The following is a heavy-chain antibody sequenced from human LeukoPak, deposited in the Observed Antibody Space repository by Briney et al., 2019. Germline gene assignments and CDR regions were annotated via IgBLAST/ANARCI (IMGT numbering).Heavy chain of an antibody. CDR3: ARDESSGGSFEY. V-gene: IGHV3-53*01. CDR1: GLTVSSNY. J-gene: IGHJ4*02. CDR2: LYAAGNT. Sequence: GGSLRLSCAASGLTVSSNYMSWVRQAPGKGLEWVSVLYAAGNTYYADSVKGRFTISRDNSKNTVYLQMNSLRADDTAVYYCARDESSGGSFEYWGQGTLVTVSS. D-gene: IGHD6-19*01.